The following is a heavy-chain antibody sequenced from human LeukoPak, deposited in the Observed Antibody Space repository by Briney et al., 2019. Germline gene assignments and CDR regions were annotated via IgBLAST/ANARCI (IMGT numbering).Heavy chain of an antibody. CDR3: ARVTGYMTEDYFDY. CDR1: GGSFSGYY. D-gene: IGHD6-13*01. CDR2: IYYSGST. V-gene: IGHV4-59*01. J-gene: IGHJ4*02. Sequence: SETLSLTCAVYGGSFSGYYWSWIRQPPGKGLEWIGDIYYSGSTNYNPSLKSRVTISVDTSKNQFSLRLRSVTAAATAVYYCARVTGYMTEDYFDYWGQGTLITVSS.